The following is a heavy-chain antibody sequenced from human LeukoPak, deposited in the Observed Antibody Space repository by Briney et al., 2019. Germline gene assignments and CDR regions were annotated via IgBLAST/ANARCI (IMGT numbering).Heavy chain of an antibody. Sequence: PGGSLRPSCAASGFTFSSYAVSWVRQAPGKGLEWVSAISGSGGSTYYADSVKGRFTISRDNSKNTLYLQMNSLRAEDTAVYYCAIVGGYSGYLKYWGQGTLVTVSS. D-gene: IGHD5-12*01. V-gene: IGHV3-23*01. J-gene: IGHJ4*02. CDR1: GFTFSSYA. CDR3: AIVGGYSGYLKY. CDR2: ISGSGGST.